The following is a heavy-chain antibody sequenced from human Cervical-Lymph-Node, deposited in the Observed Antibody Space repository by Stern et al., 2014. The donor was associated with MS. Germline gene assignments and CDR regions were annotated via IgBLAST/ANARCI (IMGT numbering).Heavy chain of an antibody. CDR3: ARADEDFWRTYENFDS. Sequence: VHLVESGAEVKEPGASVKVSCKASGYTFTHYGIAWGRQAPGQGLEGMGWLSAYNGNINVAQKLQDRFTMTTDTSTNTAYMELRSLRSDDTAVYYCARADEDFWRTYENFDSWGQGTLVTVSS. CDR1: GYTFTHYG. CDR2: LSAYNGNI. V-gene: IGHV1-18*04. J-gene: IGHJ4*02. D-gene: IGHD3-3*01.